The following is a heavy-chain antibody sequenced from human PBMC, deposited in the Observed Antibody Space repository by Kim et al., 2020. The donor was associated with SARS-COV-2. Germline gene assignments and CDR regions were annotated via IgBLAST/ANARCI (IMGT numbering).Heavy chain of an antibody. D-gene: IGHD6-13*01. CDR1: GFTFSSYG. J-gene: IGHJ6*04. V-gene: IGHV3-33*01. CDR3: ARDQYMGIAAAVNV. CDR2: IWYDGSNK. Sequence: GGSLRLSCAASGFTFSSYGMHWVRQAPGKGLEWVAVIWYDGSNKYYADSVKGRFTISRDNSKNTLYLQMNSLRAEDTAVYYCARDQYMGIAAAVNVWGKGTPVTVSS.